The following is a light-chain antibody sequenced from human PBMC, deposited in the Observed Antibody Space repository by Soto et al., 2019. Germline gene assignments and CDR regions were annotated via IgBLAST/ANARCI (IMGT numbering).Light chain of an antibody. V-gene: IGLV2-14*01. CDR3: TSYTTSSTYV. CDR2: DVT. Sequence: QSALTQPASVSGSPVQSIAISCTGTSSDVGAYNYVFWYQQYPGKAPKLIIYDVTNRPSGVSDRFSGSKSGNTASLTISGLQAEDEADYYCTSYTTSSTYVFGTGTKLTVL. J-gene: IGLJ1*01. CDR1: SSDVGAYNY.